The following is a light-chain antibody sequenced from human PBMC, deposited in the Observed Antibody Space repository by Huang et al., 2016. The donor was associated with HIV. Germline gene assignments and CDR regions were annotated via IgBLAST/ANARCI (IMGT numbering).Light chain of an antibody. Sequence: EVVMTQSPVTLSLSPGERATLSCRASQSVNNKLAWFQQKPGQAPRLLIHDASIRATGIPDRCSGSGSGTEFTLTISSLQSEDFAVYYCQQYNNWPPWTFGQGTKVEIK. CDR2: DAS. CDR3: QQYNNWPPWT. J-gene: IGKJ1*01. V-gene: IGKV3-15*01. CDR1: QSVNNK.